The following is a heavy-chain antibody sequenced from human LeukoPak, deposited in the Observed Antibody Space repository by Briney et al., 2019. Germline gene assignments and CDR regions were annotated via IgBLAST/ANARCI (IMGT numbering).Heavy chain of an antibody. D-gene: IGHD4-17*01. V-gene: IGHV3-7*03. CDR1: GFTFSTFW. Sequence: SGGSLILSCAASGFTFSTFWMTWLRQAPGKGPEWVANIKHDGSETDYLDSVKGRFTISRDNAKNSLYLQMNNLRAEDTAVYYCARIGRDYGDYFDSWGQGTLVTVSS. CDR3: ARIGRDYGDYFDS. CDR2: IKHDGSET. J-gene: IGHJ4*02.